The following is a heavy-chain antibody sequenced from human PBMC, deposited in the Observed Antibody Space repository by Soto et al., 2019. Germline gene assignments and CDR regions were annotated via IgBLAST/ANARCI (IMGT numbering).Heavy chain of an antibody. CDR3: ARAIGPSLFDY. CDR2: IGTTGDT. J-gene: IGHJ4*02. Sequence: GGSLRLSCSASGFTFSSYDMHWVRQGTGKGLEWVSAIGTTGDTYYAGSVKGRFTISRENAKNSLYLQMNSLRAGDTAIYFCARAIGPSLFDYWGQGTLVTVSS. CDR1: GFTFSSYD. D-gene: IGHD1-26*01. V-gene: IGHV3-13*04.